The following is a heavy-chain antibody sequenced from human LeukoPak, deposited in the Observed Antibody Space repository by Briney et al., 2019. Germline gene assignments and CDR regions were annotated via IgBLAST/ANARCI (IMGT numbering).Heavy chain of an antibody. Sequence: ASVKVSCKASGYTLIGYYMFWVRQAPGQGTEWMGWINPKTGGTNYAQMFQGRVTMTRDTSISTAYMELSRLTSDDTAVYYCARAFSGFWSGPDYWGQGTQVTVSS. D-gene: IGHD3-3*01. CDR3: ARAFSGFWSGPDY. CDR2: INPKTGGT. J-gene: IGHJ4*02. CDR1: GYTLIGYY. V-gene: IGHV1-2*02.